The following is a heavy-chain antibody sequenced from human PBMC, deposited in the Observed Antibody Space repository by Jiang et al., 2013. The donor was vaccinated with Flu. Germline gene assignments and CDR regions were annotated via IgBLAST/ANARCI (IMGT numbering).Heavy chain of an antibody. J-gene: IGHJ4*02. CDR1: GGSINNSNFF. D-gene: IGHD6-19*01. CDR3: ARRGWDNSFDY. Sequence: GPGLVKSSETLSLTCTVSGGSINNSNFFWAWIRQPPGKGLEWIGTVFHTGATYNSPSLESRVTISVDTSRNQISLKLTSVTAADTAVYYCARRGWDNSFDYWGQGTLVSVSS. CDR2: VFHTGAT. V-gene: IGHV4-39*01.